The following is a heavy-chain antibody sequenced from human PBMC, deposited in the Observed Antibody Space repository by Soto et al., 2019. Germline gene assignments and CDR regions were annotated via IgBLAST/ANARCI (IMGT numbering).Heavy chain of an antibody. V-gene: IGHV2-5*02. CDR2: IYWDDDK. J-gene: IGHJ6*02. D-gene: IGHD2-21*02. Sequence: VSGPTLVNPTQTLTLTCTFSGFPLSTSGVGVGWIRQPPGKALEWLALIYWDDDKRYSPSLRSRLTITKDTSKNQVVLTMTNMDPVDTATYYCIQSRCGGDCLQSYASYYYYGTDVWRHGTPVTVSS. CDR1: GFPLSTSGVG. CDR3: IQSRCGGDCLQSYASYYYYGTDV.